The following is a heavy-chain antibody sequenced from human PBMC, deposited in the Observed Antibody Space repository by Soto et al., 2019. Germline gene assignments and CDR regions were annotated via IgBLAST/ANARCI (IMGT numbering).Heavy chain of an antibody. Sequence: QVQLVQSGAEVKRPGASVKVSCKASGYTFTSYGVSWVRQAPGQGLEWMGWSSAHNGNTIYAQKLQGRVTMTTDTSTSTAYRELRSMWSDDTSVYYWAGTLTPTEYWGQGTLVTVSS. V-gene: IGHV1-18*01. CDR2: SSAHNGNT. D-gene: IGHD3-9*01. CDR3: AGTLTPTEY. CDR1: GYTFTSYG. J-gene: IGHJ4*02.